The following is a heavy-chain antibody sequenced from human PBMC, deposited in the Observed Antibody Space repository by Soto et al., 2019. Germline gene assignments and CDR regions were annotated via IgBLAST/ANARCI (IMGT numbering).Heavy chain of an antibody. J-gene: IGHJ5*02. Sequence: GGSLRLSCAASGFTFSSYSMNWVRQAPGKGLEWVSSISSSSSYIYYPDSVKGRFTISRDNAKNSLYLQMNSLRAEDTAVYYCARGWELLGWFDPWGQGTLVTVSS. CDR2: ISSSSSYI. V-gene: IGHV3-21*01. CDR3: ARGWELLGWFDP. D-gene: IGHD1-26*01. CDR1: GFTFSSYS.